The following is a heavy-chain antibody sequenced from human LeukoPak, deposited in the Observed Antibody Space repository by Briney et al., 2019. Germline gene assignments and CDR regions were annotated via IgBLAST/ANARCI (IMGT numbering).Heavy chain of an antibody. J-gene: IGHJ4*02. CDR3: AKDPSSYGSGSYYNGHY. D-gene: IGHD3-10*01. V-gene: IGHV3-30*18. CDR2: ISYDGSNK. Sequence: PGGSLRLSCAASGFTFSSYGMHWVRQAPGKGLEWVAVISYDGSNKYYADSVKGRFTISRDNSKNTLYLQMNSLRAEDTAVYYCAKDPSSYGSGSYYNGHYWGQGTLVTVSS. CDR1: GFTFSSYG.